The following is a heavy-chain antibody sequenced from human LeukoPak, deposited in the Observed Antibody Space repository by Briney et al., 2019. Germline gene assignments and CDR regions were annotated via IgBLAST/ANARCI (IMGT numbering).Heavy chain of an antibody. V-gene: IGHV4-59*01. J-gene: IGHJ5*02. CDR1: GGSISGYH. CDR2: IYYSGSS. Sequence: SETLSLTCNVSGGSISGYHWSWIRQPPGKGLEWLGYIYYSGSSNYNPPLKSRVTISADTSKIQFSLKLSSVTAADTAVYYCARHLGYCSSTSCYPWFDPWGQGTLVTVSS. D-gene: IGHD2-2*01. CDR3: ARHLGYCSSTSCYPWFDP.